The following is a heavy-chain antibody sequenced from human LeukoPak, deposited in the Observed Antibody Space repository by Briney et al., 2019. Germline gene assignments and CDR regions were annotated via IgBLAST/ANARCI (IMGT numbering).Heavy chain of an antibody. CDR3: ARAADFGDSSDY. CDR1: GGSSSSGSYD. Sequence: SQNLSLNCTGSGGSSSSGSYDWSWIRQPPGKGLEWIGRIYTSGSTKYNPSLKSRATISVDTSKNQFSLKLRSVTAADTAVYYCARAADFGDSSDYWGQGTLVTVS. V-gene: IGHV4-61*02. J-gene: IGHJ4*02. CDR2: IYTSGST. D-gene: IGHD4-17*01.